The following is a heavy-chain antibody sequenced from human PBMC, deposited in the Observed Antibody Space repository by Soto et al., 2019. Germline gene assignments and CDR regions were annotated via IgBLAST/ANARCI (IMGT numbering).Heavy chain of an antibody. CDR3: AKGSGSSRPYYFDY. V-gene: IGHV3-23*01. D-gene: IGHD6-13*01. J-gene: IGHJ4*02. Sequence: GGSLRLSCAASGFSFSSYSMSWVRQAPGKGLEWVSAITGSGGDSYHADSVKGRFTISRDNTKNTLYFQMNSLRAEDTAVYYCAKGSGSSRPYYFDYWGQGTPVTVSS. CDR2: ITGSGGDS. CDR1: GFSFSSYS.